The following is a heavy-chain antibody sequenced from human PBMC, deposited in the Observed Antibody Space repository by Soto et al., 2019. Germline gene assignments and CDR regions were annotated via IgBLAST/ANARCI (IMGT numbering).Heavy chain of an antibody. J-gene: IGHJ6*01. Sequence: QVQLVESGGGLVRPGGSLRLSCAASGFTFSDYYMTWIRQAPGKGLEWVSYSTGSSDYTNYADSVKGRFTISRDNVKNSLYLQMNSRRAEDTAVLYCARESDYGMDGWGQGTRVTVSS. V-gene: IGHV3-11*05. CDR2: STGSSDYT. CDR3: ARESDYGMDG. CDR1: GFTFSDYY.